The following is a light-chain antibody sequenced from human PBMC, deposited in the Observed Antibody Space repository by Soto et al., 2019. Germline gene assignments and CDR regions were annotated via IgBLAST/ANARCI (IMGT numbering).Light chain of an antibody. Sequence: QSALTQPRSVSGSPGQSVTISCTGTSSDVGGYNYVSWYQQHPGKAPKLMIDDVSKRPSGVPDRFSGSKSGNTASLTIAGLQAEDEADYDCCSYAGSYLFGTGTKLPV. CDR2: DVS. V-gene: IGLV2-11*01. CDR3: CSYAGSYL. CDR1: SSDVGGYNY. J-gene: IGLJ1*01.